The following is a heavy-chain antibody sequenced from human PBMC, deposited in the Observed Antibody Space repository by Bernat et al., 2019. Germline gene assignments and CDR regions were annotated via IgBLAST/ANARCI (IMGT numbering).Heavy chain of an antibody. V-gene: IGHV3-48*01. J-gene: IGHJ6*02. Sequence: EVQLVESGGGLVQPGGSLRLSCAASGFTFSSYSMNWVRQAPGKGLEWVSYISSSSSTIYYADSVKGRFTISRDNAKNSLYLQMNSLRAEDTAVYYCARSIAARKNYYYYGMDVWGQGTAFTVSS. D-gene: IGHD6-6*01. CDR3: ARSIAARKNYYYYGMDV. CDR1: GFTFSSYS. CDR2: ISSSSSTI.